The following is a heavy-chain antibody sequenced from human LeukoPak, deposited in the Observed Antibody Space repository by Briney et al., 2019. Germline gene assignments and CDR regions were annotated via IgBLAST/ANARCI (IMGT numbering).Heavy chain of an antibody. CDR3: ARDHYDGDYLDY. CDR1: GGSFSGYY. V-gene: IGHV4-34*01. J-gene: IGHJ4*02. CDR2: INHSGST. D-gene: IGHD4-17*01. Sequence: SETLSLTCAVYGGSFSGYYWSWIRQPPGKGLEWIGEINHSGSTNYNPSLKSRVTISVDTSKNQFSLKLSSVTAADTAVYYCARDHYDGDYLDYWGQGTLVTVSS.